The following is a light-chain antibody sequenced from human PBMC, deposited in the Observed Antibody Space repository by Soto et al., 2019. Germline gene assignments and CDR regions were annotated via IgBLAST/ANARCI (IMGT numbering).Light chain of an antibody. Sequence: DIQLTQSPSFLSASVGDRVTITCRASQGISSYLAWYQQKPGKAPKLLIYAASTLQSGVPSRFSGSGSGTEFPLTISSLPPEDFATYYCQHLDSYSTFGQGTRLEIK. CDR1: QGISSY. CDR3: QHLDSYST. J-gene: IGKJ5*01. CDR2: AAS. V-gene: IGKV1-9*01.